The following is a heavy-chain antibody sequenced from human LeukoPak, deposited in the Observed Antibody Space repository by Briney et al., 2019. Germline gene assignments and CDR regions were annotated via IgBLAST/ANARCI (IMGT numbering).Heavy chain of an antibody. D-gene: IGHD2-8*01. V-gene: IGHV1-2*02. CDR1: GYTFTGHY. CDR3: ARGYCTNGVCYSPFDY. J-gene: IGHJ4*02. Sequence: ASVKVSCKASGYTFTGHYMHWVRQAPGQGLEWMGWINPNSGGTNYAQKFQGRVTMTRDTSISTAYMELSRLRSDDTAVYYCARGYCTNGVCYSPFDYWGQGTLVTVSS. CDR2: INPNSGGT.